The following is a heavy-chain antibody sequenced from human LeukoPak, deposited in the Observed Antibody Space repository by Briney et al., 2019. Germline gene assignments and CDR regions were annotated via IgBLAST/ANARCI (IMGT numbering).Heavy chain of an antibody. Sequence: GGSLRLSCAASGFTFSSYAMSWVRQAPGKGLEWVANIKEGGSEKYYVDSVKGRFTISRDNAKNSLYLQMSSLRAEDTAVYYCARGGAYGSGSYSDYFDYWGQGTLVTVSS. CDR1: GFTFSSYA. CDR3: ARGGAYGSGSYSDYFDY. D-gene: IGHD3-10*01. V-gene: IGHV3-7*01. CDR2: IKEGGSEK. J-gene: IGHJ4*02.